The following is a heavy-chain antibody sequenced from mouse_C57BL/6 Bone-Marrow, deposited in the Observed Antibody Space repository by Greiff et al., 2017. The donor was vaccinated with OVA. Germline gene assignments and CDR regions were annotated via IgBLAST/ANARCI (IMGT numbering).Heavy chain of an antibody. Sequence: QVQLQQPGAELVKPGASVKMSCKASGYTFTSYWITWVKQRPGQGLEWIGDIYPGSGSTNYNEKFKSKATLTVDTSSSTAYMQLSSLTSEDSAVYYCARGLTGLYYFDYWGQGTTLTVSS. V-gene: IGHV1-55*01. J-gene: IGHJ2*01. CDR1: GYTFTSYW. CDR2: IYPGSGST. D-gene: IGHD4-1*01. CDR3: ARGLTGLYYFDY.